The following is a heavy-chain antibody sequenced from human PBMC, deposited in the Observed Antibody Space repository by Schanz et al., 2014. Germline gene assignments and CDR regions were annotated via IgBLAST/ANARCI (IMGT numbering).Heavy chain of an antibody. V-gene: IGHV3-23*04. CDR2: LSGSGGST. Sequence: VQLVESGGGLVQPGGSLRLSCAASGFTFSSYAMSWVRQAPGKGLEWVSALSGSGGSTYYADSVKGRFTISRDNSKNTLYLQMSSLRAEDTAIYYCAKLSSSGRLAGYFDYWGQGALVTVSS. J-gene: IGHJ4*02. D-gene: IGHD6-19*01. CDR3: AKLSSSGRLAGYFDY. CDR1: GFTFSSYA.